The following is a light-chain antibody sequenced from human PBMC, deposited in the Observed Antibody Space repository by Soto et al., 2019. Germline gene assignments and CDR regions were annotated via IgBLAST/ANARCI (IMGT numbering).Light chain of an antibody. CDR2: GAS. Sequence: EIVLTQSPATLSSSPGERATLSCRASQSVGGDLAWYQQKPGQAPRLLIYGASSRAPGIPDRFSGSGSGTEFTLTISSLQSEDSAVYYCQQYENWPQLTFGGGTKVDI. CDR1: QSVGGD. J-gene: IGKJ4*01. CDR3: QQYENWPQLT. V-gene: IGKV3-15*01.